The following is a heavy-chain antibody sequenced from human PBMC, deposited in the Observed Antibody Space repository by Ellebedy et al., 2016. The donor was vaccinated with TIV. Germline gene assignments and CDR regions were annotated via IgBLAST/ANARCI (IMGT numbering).Heavy chain of an antibody. J-gene: IGHJ4*02. V-gene: IGHV4-30-4*01. Sequence: SETLSLTXTVSGGSISSGDYYWSWIRQPPGKGLEWIGYIYYSGSTYYNPSLKSRVTISVDTSKNQFSLKLSSVTAADTAVYYCAREVSLYVWGSYRYSSFDYWGQGTLVTVSS. CDR3: AREVSLYVWGSYRYSSFDY. CDR2: IYYSGST. D-gene: IGHD3-16*02. CDR1: GGSISSGDYY.